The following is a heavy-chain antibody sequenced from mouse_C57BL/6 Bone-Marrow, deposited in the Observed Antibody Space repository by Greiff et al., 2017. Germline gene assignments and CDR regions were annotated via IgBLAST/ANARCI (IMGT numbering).Heavy chain of an antibody. J-gene: IGHJ1*03. D-gene: IGHD4-1*01. CDR3: ARVPNWELICWYFDV. V-gene: IGHV1-59*01. CDR1: GYTFTSYW. Sequence: QVQLQQPGAELVRPGTSVKLSCKASGYTFTSYWMHWVKQRPGQGLEWIGVIDPSDSYTNYNQKFKGKATLTVDTSSSTAYMQLSSLTSEDSAVYYCARVPNWELICWYFDVWGTGTTVTVSS. CDR2: IDPSDSYT.